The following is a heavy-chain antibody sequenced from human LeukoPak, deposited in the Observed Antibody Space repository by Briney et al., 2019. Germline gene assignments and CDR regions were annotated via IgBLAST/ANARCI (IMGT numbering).Heavy chain of an antibody. V-gene: IGHV3-23*01. D-gene: IGHD4-17*01. Sequence: PGGSLRLSCAASGFTFNSYAMSWVRQAPGKGLEWVSTISGSGGSTYYADSVKGRFTISRDNSKNTLYLQMNSLRAEDTAVYYCANLGNDYGDQIGYWGQGTLVTVSS. CDR1: GFTFNSYA. J-gene: IGHJ4*02. CDR3: ANLGNDYGDQIGY. CDR2: ISGSGGST.